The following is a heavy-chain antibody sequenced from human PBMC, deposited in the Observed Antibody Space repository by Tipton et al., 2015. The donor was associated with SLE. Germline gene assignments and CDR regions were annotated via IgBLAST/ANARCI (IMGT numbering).Heavy chain of an antibody. CDR3: ARQIAVAGPVRGYFDY. Sequence: TLSLTCSVSVVSMNSNSWSWLRQPPGKGLEWIGYLYYSGSTNSNPSLYSRVTISVDTSKKQFSLKLSSVTAADTAVYYCARQIAVAGPVRGYFDYWGQGTLVTVFS. CDR2: LYYSGST. V-gene: IGHV4-59*08. CDR1: VVSMNSNS. J-gene: IGHJ4*02. D-gene: IGHD6-19*01.